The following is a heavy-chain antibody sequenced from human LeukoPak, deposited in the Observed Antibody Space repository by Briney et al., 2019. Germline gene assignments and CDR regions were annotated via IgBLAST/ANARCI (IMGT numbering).Heavy chain of an antibody. J-gene: IGHJ5*02. D-gene: IGHD3-16*01. V-gene: IGHV4-30-2*04. CDR3: VREGAVPGIDP. CDR2: GST. Sequence: GSTNYQSILQSRLTISRDTSNNEFSLKLTSVTAADTAVYYCVREGAVPGIDPWGQGTLVTVSS.